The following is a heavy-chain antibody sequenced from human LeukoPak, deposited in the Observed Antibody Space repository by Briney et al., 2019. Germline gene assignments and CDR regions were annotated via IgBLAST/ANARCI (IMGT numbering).Heavy chain of an antibody. CDR1: GFTFSDHY. CDR2: TRNKANSYTT. J-gene: IGHJ4*02. CDR3: ARALADRSWAFDY. Sequence: PGGSLRLSCAASGFTFSDHYMDWVRQAPGKGLEWVGRTRNKANSYTTEYAASVKGRFTISRDDSKNSLYLQMNSLKTEDTAAYYCARALADRSWAFDYWGQGTLVTVSS. D-gene: IGHD3-16*01. V-gene: IGHV3-72*01.